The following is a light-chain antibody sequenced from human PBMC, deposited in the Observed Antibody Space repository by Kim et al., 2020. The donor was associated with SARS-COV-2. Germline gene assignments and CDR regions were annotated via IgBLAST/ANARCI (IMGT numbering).Light chain of an antibody. Sequence: EIVLTQSPGTLSLSPGERATLSCRASQSVSSSYLVWYQQRPGQAPRLLIYGASSRATGIPDRFSGSGSGTDFTVTISRLEPEDFAVYYCQQHDTSPYTFGQGTKLEI. J-gene: IGKJ2*01. CDR1: QSVSSSY. V-gene: IGKV3-20*01. CDR3: QQHDTSPYT. CDR2: GAS.